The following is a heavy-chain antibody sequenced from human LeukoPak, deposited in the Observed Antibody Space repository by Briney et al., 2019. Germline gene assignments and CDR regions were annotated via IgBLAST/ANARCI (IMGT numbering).Heavy chain of an antibody. CDR2: IYYSGNT. CDR1: GDSISRYY. V-gene: IGHV4-59*05. J-gene: IGHJ6*02. D-gene: IGHD4-17*01. Sequence: SETLSLTCIISGDSISRYYWSWIRQPPGKGLEWIGSIYYSGNTYYNPSLKSRVTISVDTSKNQFSLKLSSVTAADTAVYYCARQGDYGDYLRDYGDYLGYYYYDMDVWGQGTTVTVSS. CDR3: ARQGDYGDYLRDYGDYLGYYYYDMDV.